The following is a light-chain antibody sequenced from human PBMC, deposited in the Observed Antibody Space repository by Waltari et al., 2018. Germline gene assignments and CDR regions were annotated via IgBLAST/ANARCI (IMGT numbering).Light chain of an antibody. CDR3: SSRDSSASHVL. V-gene: IGLV3-19*01. CDR2: GNN. CDR1: SPRTSY. J-gene: IGLJ2*01. Sequence: SSELTQDPAVSVDLGQKVQTTCQGTSPRTSYASWYQTKSGPAPILVLFGNNKRPSGIPDRFTGYNSEATTSLTITGAQAEDEADYYCSSRDSSASHVLFAGGTKLTVL.